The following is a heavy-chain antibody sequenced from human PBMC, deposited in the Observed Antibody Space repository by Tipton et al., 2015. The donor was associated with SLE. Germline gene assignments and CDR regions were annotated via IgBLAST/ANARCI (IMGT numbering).Heavy chain of an antibody. CDR2: IYTSGST. Sequence: TLSLTCTVSGGSISSGSYYWSWIRQPAGKGLEWIGRIYTSGSTNYNPSLKSRVTISVDTSKNQFSLKLSSVTAADTAVYYCARQAPLTIFEVAPKWFDPWGQGTLVTVSS. J-gene: IGHJ5*02. V-gene: IGHV4-61*02. CDR3: ARQAPLTIFEVAPKWFDP. D-gene: IGHD3-3*01. CDR1: GGSISSGSYY.